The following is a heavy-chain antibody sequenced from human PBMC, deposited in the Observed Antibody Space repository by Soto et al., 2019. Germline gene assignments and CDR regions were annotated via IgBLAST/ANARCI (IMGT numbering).Heavy chain of an antibody. V-gene: IGHV1-46*01. Sequence: ASVKVSCKASGYTFTSYYMHCVRQAPGQGLEWMGIINPSDGSTSYAQKFQGRVTMTRDTSTSTVYMELSSLRSEDTAVYYCARDGFNCSSTSCYERYYYYGMDVWGQGTTVTVSS. CDR3: ARDGFNCSSTSCYERYYYYGMDV. CDR1: GYTFTSYY. D-gene: IGHD2-2*01. J-gene: IGHJ6*02. CDR2: INPSDGST.